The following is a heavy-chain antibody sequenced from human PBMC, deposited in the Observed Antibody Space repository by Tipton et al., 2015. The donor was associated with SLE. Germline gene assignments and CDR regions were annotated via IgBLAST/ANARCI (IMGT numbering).Heavy chain of an antibody. CDR2: IYSGGST. CDR1: GGSISSYY. Sequence: LSLTCTVSGGSISSYYMSWVRQAPGKGLEWVSVIYSGGSTYYADSVKGRFTISRDNSKNTLYLQMNSLRAEDTAVYYCARGGRGYGDLDYWGQGTLVTVSS. V-gene: IGHV3-53*05. D-gene: IGHD4-17*01. CDR3: ARGGRGYGDLDY. J-gene: IGHJ4*02.